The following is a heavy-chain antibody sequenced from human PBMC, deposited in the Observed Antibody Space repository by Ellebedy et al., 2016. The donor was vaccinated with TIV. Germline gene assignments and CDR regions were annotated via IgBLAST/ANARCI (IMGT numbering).Heavy chain of an antibody. J-gene: IGHJ4*02. CDR1: GFAFSSFA. CDR2: ISGSSANT. V-gene: IGHV3-23*01. CDR3: AKETLSAAASCLDY. D-gene: IGHD6-13*01. Sequence: PGGSLRLSCAASGFAFSSFAMTRVRQAPGKGLEWVSVISGSSANTHYADSVKGRFTTSRDNSKNTVYLQMNSLRAEDTAVYYCAKETLSAAASCLDYWGQGTLVTVSS.